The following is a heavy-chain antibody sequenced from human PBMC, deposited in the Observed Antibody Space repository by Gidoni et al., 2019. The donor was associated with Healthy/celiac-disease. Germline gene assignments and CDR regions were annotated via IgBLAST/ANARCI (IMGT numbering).Heavy chain of an antibody. D-gene: IGHD3-3*01. V-gene: IGHV4-34*01. J-gene: IGHJ6*03. CDR3: AGGAYYDFWSGWADYYYYMDV. CDR2: INHSGST. CDR1: GGFFSGYY. Sequence: QVQLQQWGAGLLKPSETLSLTCAVYGGFFSGYYWSWLRKPPGKGLEWIGEINHSGSTNYNPSLKSRVTISVYTSKNQFSLKLSSVTAADTALYYCAGGAYYDFWSGWADYYYYMDVWGKGTTVTVSS.